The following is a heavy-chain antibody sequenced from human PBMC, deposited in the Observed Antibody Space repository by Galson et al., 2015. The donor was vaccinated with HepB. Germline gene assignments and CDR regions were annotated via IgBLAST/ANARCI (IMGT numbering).Heavy chain of an antibody. V-gene: IGHV3-30-3*01. J-gene: IGHJ3*01. Sequence: SLRLSCATSGFTFANYPIHWVRQAPGMGLEWVALISYDGSRTWYADSVRGRFTFSRDNSKSTLYLEMNSLRVEDTAMYYCARDRGTIPEVVNDVLDFWGQGTMVTVSA. CDR1: GFTFANYP. CDR3: ARDRGTIPEVVNDVLDF. CDR2: ISYDGSRT. D-gene: IGHD2-21*01.